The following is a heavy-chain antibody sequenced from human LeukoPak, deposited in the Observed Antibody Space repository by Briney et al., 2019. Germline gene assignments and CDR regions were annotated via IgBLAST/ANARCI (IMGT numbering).Heavy chain of an antibody. D-gene: IGHD3-10*01. CDR3: AKTTYYGSGSYYY. V-gene: IGHV3-23*01. J-gene: IGHJ4*02. Sequence: AGGSLRLSCAASGFTFSSYAMSWVRQAPGKGLEWVSAISGSGGSTHYADSVKGRFTISRDNSKNTLYLQMNSLRAEDTAVYYCAKTTYYGSGSYYYWGQGTLVTVSS. CDR1: GFTFSSYA. CDR2: ISGSGGST.